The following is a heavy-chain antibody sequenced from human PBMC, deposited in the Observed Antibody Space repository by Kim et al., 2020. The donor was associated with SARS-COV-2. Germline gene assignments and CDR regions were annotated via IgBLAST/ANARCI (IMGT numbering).Heavy chain of an antibody. D-gene: IGHD2-2*01. CDR2: IYYSGST. CDR1: GASISSSTYY. J-gene: IGHJ6*01. CDR3: ARHYCGTATCFRVMDV. Sequence: SETLSLTCTVSGASISSSTYYWAWIRQPPGTGPEWIGTIYYSGSTYYNPSLKSRVTISVDTSKNEFSLRLSSVTAADTAVYYCARHYCGTATCFRVMDVWGQRATVTVSS. V-gene: IGHV4-39*01.